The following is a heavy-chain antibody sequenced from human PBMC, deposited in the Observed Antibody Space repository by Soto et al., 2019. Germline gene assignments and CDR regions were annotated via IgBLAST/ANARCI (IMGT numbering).Heavy chain of an antibody. Sequence: PSETLSLTCTVSGGSISSYYWSWIRQPPGKGLEWIGYIYYSGSTNYNPSLKSRVTISVDTSKNQFSLKLSSVTAADTAVYYCGAGGQWLVYWGQGTLVTVSS. J-gene: IGHJ4*02. CDR1: GGSISSYY. CDR2: IYYSGST. D-gene: IGHD6-19*01. V-gene: IGHV4-59*08. CDR3: GAGGQWLVY.